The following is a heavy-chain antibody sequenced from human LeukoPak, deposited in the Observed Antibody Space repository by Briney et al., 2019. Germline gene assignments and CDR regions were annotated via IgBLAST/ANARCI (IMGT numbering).Heavy chain of an antibody. CDR3: ARSPLTVTTFWGPFGP. CDR1: GGTFSSYA. D-gene: IGHD4-11*01. CDR2: IIPILGIA. V-gene: IGHV1-69*04. Sequence: SVKVSCKDSGGTFSSYAISWVRQAPGQGLEWMGRIIPILGIANYAQKFQGRVTITADKSTRTAYMELSSLRSEDTAVYYCARSPLTVTTFWGPFGPWGQGTLVTVSS. J-gene: IGHJ5*02.